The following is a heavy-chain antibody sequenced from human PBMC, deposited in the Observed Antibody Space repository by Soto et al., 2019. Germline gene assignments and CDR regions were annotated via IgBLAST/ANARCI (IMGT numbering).Heavy chain of an antibody. CDR2: IYRTGST. D-gene: IGHD1-1*01. J-gene: IGHJ5*01. Sequence: QVQLQESGPGLEKPSETLSLTCGVSPGSFSSNNWWTWVRQPPGQGLEWIGEIYRTGSTNYNTSLRSRLTISRDKSEYQFSRRLTSLTAADTAMYFCASRDPGTGIDSWGQGTLVTVSS. CDR3: ASRDPGTGIDS. V-gene: IGHV4-4*02. CDR1: PGSFSSNNW.